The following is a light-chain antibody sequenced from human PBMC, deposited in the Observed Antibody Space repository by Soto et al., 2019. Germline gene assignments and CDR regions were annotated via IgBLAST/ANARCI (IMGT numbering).Light chain of an antibody. CDR1: QSITSF. CDR2: GAK. J-gene: IGKJ5*01. Sequence: DIQMTQSPSSLSASVGDRVTITCRASQSITSFLNWYQQNPGKAPKLLIFGAKTLQSGVPSRFSGSGYGTDFTLTITTLQPEDVGIYYCQQCHATPLTFGQGTRLEI. CDR3: QQCHATPLT. V-gene: IGKV1-39*01.